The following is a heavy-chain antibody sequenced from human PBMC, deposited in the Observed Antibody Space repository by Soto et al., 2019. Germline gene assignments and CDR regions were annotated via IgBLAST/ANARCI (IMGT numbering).Heavy chain of an antibody. CDR2: ISSDGSNK. CDR3: ARPRGSGWLDAFDI. D-gene: IGHD6-19*01. Sequence: QPGGSLRLSCAASGFTFSSYGMHWVRQAPGRGLEWVAVISSDGSNKNYGESVKGRFTTSRDNSKKTLYLQMNSLRDEDTAVYYCARPRGSGWLDAFDIWGQGTMVTVSS. CDR1: GFTFSSYG. V-gene: IGHV3-30*19. J-gene: IGHJ3*02.